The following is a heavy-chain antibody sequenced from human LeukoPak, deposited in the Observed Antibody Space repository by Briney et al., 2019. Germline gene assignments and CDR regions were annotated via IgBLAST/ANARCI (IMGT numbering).Heavy chain of an antibody. Sequence: ASVKVSCKASGYTFTGYYMHWVRQAPGQGLERMGWINPNSGGTNYAQKFQGRVTMTRDTSISTAYTELSRLRSDDTAVYYCATCFEKYNWNSFHWFDPWGQGTLVTVSS. V-gene: IGHV1-2*02. CDR3: ATCFEKYNWNSFHWFDP. J-gene: IGHJ5*02. CDR2: INPNSGGT. D-gene: IGHD1-7*01. CDR1: GYTFTGYY.